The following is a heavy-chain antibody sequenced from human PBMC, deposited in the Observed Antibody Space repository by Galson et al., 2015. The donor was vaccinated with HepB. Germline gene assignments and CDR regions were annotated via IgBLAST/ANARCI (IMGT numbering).Heavy chain of an antibody. CDR1: GFTFSSYG. Sequence: SLRLSCAASGFTFSSYGMHWVRQAPGKGLEWVAVIWYDGSNKYYADSVKGRFTISRDNSKNTLYLQMNSLRAEDTAVYYCARDKLRNYDILTGYYNVDYYYYGMDVWGQGTTVTVSS. V-gene: IGHV3-33*01. CDR3: ARDKLRNYDILTGYYNVDYYYYGMDV. D-gene: IGHD3-9*01. J-gene: IGHJ6*02. CDR2: IWYDGSNK.